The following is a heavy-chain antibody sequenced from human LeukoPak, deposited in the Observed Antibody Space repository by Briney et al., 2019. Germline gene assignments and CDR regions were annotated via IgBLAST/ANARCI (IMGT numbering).Heavy chain of an antibody. CDR2: IKEDGSDK. CDR1: GSSFSSYW. Sequence: GGSLRLSCEASGSSFSSYWMSWVRQAPGKGLEWVANIKEDGSDKDYADSVKGRFTISRDNAKHSLYLQMNSLRAEDTAVYYCARDTRPVEMATIDYWGQGTLVTVSS. V-gene: IGHV3-7*01. CDR3: ARDTRPVEMATIDY. J-gene: IGHJ4*02. D-gene: IGHD5-24*01.